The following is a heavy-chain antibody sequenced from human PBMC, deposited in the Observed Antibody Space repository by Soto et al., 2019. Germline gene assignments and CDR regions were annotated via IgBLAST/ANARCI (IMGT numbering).Heavy chain of an antibody. J-gene: IGHJ4*02. CDR3: AITTMGVYSSSWLIFDY. CDR2: IYYSGST. D-gene: IGHD6-13*01. Sequence: SETLSLTCTVSGGSISSYYWSWIRQPPGKGLEWIGYIYYSGSTNYNPSLKSRVTISVDTSKNQFSLKLSSVTAADTAVYYCAITTMGVYSSSWLIFDYWGQGTLVTVSS. CDR1: GGSISSYY. V-gene: IGHV4-59*01.